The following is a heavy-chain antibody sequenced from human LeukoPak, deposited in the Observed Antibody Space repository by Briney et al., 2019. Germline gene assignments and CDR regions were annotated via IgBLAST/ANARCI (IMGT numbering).Heavy chain of an antibody. CDR3: ARVDSSGHTGY. D-gene: IGHD6-19*01. CDR2: IYYSGST. V-gene: IGHV4-59*02. CDR1: GFAVSSNS. Sequence: GSLRLSCAASGFAVSSNSMNWIRQHPGKGLEWIGYIYYSGSTYYNPSLKSRVTISVDTSKNQFSLKLSSVTAADTAVYYCARVDSSGHTGYWGQGTLVTVSS. J-gene: IGHJ4*02.